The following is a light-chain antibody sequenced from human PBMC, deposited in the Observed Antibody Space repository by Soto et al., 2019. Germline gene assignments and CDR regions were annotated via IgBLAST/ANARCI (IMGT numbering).Light chain of an antibody. V-gene: IGLV2-14*01. CDR3: SSYTGRSTLLDV. J-gene: IGLJ1*01. Sequence: QSALTQPASVSGSPGQSITISCTGTSSDVGDYKYVSWYQQHPGKAPKLMIYDVTNRPSGVSNRFSGSKSGNTASLTISGLQAEDEADYYCSSYTGRSTLLDVFGTGTKLTVL. CDR2: DVT. CDR1: SSDVGDYKY.